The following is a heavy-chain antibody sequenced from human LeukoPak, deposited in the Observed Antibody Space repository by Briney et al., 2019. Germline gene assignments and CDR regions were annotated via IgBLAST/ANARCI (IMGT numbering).Heavy chain of an antibody. CDR3: ARPDYFSSHY. CDR1: GGSISSYY. J-gene: IGHJ4*02. V-gene: IGHV4-59*01. D-gene: IGHD3-16*01. Sequence: SETLSLTCTVSGGSISSYYWSWIRQPPGKGLEWIGYIYYSGSTNYNPSLKSRVTISVDTSKNQFSLKLSSVTAADTAVYYCARPDYFSSHYWGPGTLVTVAS. CDR2: IYYSGST.